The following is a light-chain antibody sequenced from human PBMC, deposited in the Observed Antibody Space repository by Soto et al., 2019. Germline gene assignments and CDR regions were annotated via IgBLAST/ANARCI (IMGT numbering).Light chain of an antibody. J-gene: IGKJ1*01. V-gene: IGKV1-6*01. CDR1: QDIRNT. Sequence: AIQMTQSPSSLSASVGDRVAISCRASQDIRNTSAWYQQKPGEAPKLLIFAASNLQSGVPSRFSGSGSVTDFTLAITGLQPEDFATYYCLQYYNFSWTFGQGTKVDI. CDR2: AAS. CDR3: LQYYNFSWT.